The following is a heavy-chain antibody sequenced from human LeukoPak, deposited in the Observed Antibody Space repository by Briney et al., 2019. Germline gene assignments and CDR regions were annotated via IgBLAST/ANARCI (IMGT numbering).Heavy chain of an antibody. J-gene: IGHJ4*02. D-gene: IGHD6-19*01. Sequence: SETLSLTCTVSGGSISSSTYYWGWIRQPPGKGLEWIGNIYYSGNTDYNPSLKSRVTISVDTSKNQFSLRLNSVTAADTAVYYCARDRFSGWSPFDYWGQGTLVTVSS. CDR3: ARDRFSGWSPFDY. V-gene: IGHV4-39*07. CDR2: IYYSGNT. CDR1: GGSISSSTYY.